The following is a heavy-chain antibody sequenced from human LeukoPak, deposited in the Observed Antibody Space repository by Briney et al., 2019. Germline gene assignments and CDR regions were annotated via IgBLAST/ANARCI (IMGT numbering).Heavy chain of an antibody. V-gene: IGHV3-74*01. J-gene: IGHJ6*02. CDR1: GFTFSSYW. Sequence: GGSLRLSCAASGFTFSSYWMHWVRQAPGKGLVWVSRINSDGSSTSYADSVKGRFTISRDNAKNTLYLQMNSLRAEDTAVYHCAKAYYGSTWYGDYGMDVWGQGTTVTVSS. CDR3: AKAYYGSTWYGDYGMDV. D-gene: IGHD6-13*01. CDR2: INSDGSST.